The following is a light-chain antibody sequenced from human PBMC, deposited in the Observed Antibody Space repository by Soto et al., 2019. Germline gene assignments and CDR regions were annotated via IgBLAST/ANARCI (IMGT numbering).Light chain of an antibody. V-gene: IGKV3-20*01. CDR3: QQYGSLSWT. J-gene: IGKJ1*01. Sequence: DIVMTQSPGTLSLSPGDRATLSCRASQSVAGAYVAWYQQRPGQAPRLLIFGASGRATGIPDRFSGSGSGTDFTLTISRLEPEDFAVYYCQQYGSLSWTFGQGTKVDIK. CDR2: GAS. CDR1: QSVAGAY.